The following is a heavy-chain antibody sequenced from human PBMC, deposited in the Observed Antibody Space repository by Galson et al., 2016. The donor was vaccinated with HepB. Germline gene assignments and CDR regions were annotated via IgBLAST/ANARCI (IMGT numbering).Heavy chain of an antibody. CDR2: INPSGGSI. Sequence: SVKVSCKASGHTFTRYYIHWVRQAPGQGLEWIGVINPSGGSISYAQKFQGRVTMTRDTSTSTVYMELSSLRSEDTAVYNCARGAGGYSRNYQYYYGMDVWDQRTTVTVSS. V-gene: IGHV1-46*01. D-gene: IGHD6-13*01. CDR1: GHTFTRYY. CDR3: ARGAGGYSRNYQYYYGMDV. J-gene: IGHJ6*02.